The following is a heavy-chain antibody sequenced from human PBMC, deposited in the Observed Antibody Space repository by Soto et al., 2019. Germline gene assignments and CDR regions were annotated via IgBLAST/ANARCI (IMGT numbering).Heavy chain of an antibody. Sequence: GGSLRLSCAASGFIFSGYYMSWVRQAPGKGPEWVANIKADGSEKYYADSVKGRFPISRDNAKNSLFLQMNSLRAEDTAVYFCARYHGSGSCLDYWGQGTLVTVSS. CDR3: ARYHGSGSCLDY. CDR2: IKADGSEK. J-gene: IGHJ4*02. V-gene: IGHV3-7*01. D-gene: IGHD3-10*01. CDR1: GFIFSGYY.